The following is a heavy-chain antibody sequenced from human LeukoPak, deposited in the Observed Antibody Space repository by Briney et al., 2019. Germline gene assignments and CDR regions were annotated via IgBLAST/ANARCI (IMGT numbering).Heavy chain of an antibody. J-gene: IGHJ3*02. CDR1: GFTVSSNY. CDR2: IHSGGST. V-gene: IGHV3-66*01. CDR3: ARDRSVAAAGAFDI. Sequence: GGSLGLSCAASGFTVSSNYMSWVRQAPGKGLEWVSVIHSGGSTYYADSVKGRFTISRDNSKNTLYLQMNSLRAEDTAVYYCARDRSVAAAGAFDIWGQGTMVTVSS. D-gene: IGHD6-13*01.